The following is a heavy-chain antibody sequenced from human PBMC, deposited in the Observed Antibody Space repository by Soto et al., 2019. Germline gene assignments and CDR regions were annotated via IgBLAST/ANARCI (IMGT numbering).Heavy chain of an antibody. D-gene: IGHD4-17*01. CDR3: GRVPFLTVTQGIYYYPFIDV. Sequence: QEQLEQSGAEVKKPGASVKVSCKASGFSFTSYDINWVRQATGQGLEWMGWMNPNSGNTGYAEKFQGRVTMARDTAIGTAYMELTSLRADDTAVYYCGRVPFLTVTQGIYYYPFIDVWGKGTTVTVS. CDR1: GFSFTSYD. CDR2: MNPNSGNT. J-gene: IGHJ6*03. V-gene: IGHV1-8*01.